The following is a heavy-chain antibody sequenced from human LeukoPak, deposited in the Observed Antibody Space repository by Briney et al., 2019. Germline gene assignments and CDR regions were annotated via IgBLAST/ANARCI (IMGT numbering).Heavy chain of an antibody. V-gene: IGHV3-23*01. CDR1: GFTFRNYA. CDR2: IGGGGDST. Sequence: GGSLRLSCAASGFTFRNYAMSWVRQAPGKGLEWVSVIGGGGDSTYYADSVKGRFTISRDNSMNTLYLQMNSLRAEDTAVYYCAKGHGAWYYDYWGQGTLVTVSS. D-gene: IGHD6-19*01. CDR3: AKGHGAWYYDY. J-gene: IGHJ4*02.